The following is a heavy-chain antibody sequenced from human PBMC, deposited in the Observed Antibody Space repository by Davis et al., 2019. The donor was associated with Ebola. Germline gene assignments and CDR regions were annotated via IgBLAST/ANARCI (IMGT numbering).Heavy chain of an antibody. CDR2: IIPILGIA. D-gene: IGHD2-21*01. V-gene: IGHV1-69*10. CDR3: ARRVYCGGDCYWPHNWFDP. Sequence: SVKVSCKASGGIFSSYAISWVRQAPGQGLEWMGGIIPILGIANYAQKFQGRVTITADESTSTAYMELSSLRSDDTAVYYCARRVYCGGDCYWPHNWFDPWGQGTLVTVSS. CDR1: GGIFSSYA. J-gene: IGHJ5*02.